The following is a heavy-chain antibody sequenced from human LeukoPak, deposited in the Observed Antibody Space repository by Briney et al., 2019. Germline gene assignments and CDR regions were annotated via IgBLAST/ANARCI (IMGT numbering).Heavy chain of an antibody. J-gene: IGHJ6*03. CDR1: GGSISSGSYY. D-gene: IGHD3-10*01. Sequence: SQTLSLTCTVSGGSISSGSYYWRWLRQPAGKGLEWIGRIYTSGSTNYNPSLKSRVTISVDTSKNQFSLKLSSVTAADTAVYYCARDFGLNYYYYYMDVWGKGTTVTVSS. CDR2: IYTSGST. CDR3: ARDFGLNYYYYYMDV. V-gene: IGHV4-61*02.